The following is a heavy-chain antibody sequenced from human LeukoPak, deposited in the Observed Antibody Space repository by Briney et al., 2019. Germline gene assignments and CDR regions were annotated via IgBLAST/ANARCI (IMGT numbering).Heavy chain of an antibody. Sequence: GASVKVSCKASGYTFTSYAMNWVRQAPGQGLEWMGWITTNTGNPTYAQGFTGHFVFSLDTSVSTAYLQISSLKAEDSAVYYYAREGSDSTGWVFDYWGQGTLVTVSS. J-gene: IGHJ4*02. CDR2: ITTNTGNP. V-gene: IGHV7-4-1*02. CDR3: AREGSDSTGWVFDY. CDR1: GYTFTSYA. D-gene: IGHD6-19*01.